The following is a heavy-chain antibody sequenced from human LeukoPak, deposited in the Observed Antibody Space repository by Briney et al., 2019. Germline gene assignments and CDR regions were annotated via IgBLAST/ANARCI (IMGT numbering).Heavy chain of an antibody. CDR2: IDYRWST. Sequence: SETLSLTCTVSGGSIISDDYYWIWIRQPPGKGLEWIGHIDYRWSTYYNPSLKSRVTISVDTSKNQFSLKLSSVTAADTAVYYCARLGVRGVFDYWGQGTLVTVSS. D-gene: IGHD3-10*01. J-gene: IGHJ4*02. CDR1: GGSIISDDYY. CDR3: ARLGVRGVFDY. V-gene: IGHV4-30-4*01.